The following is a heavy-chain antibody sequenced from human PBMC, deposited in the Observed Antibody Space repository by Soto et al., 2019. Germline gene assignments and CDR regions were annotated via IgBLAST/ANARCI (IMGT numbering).Heavy chain of an antibody. V-gene: IGHV3-30*18. CDR1: GFTFSSYG. D-gene: IGHD3-3*01. CDR2: ISYDGSNK. Sequence: PGGSLRLSCAASGFTFSSYGMHWVRQAPGKGLEWVAVISYDGSNKYYADSVKGRFTISRDNSKNTLYLQMNSLRAEDTAVYYCAKDPSSDFWSGYFDYWGQGTLVTVSS. J-gene: IGHJ4*02. CDR3: AKDPSSDFWSGYFDY.